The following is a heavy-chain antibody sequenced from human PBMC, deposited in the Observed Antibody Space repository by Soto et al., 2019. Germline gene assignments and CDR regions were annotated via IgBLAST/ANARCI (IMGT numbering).Heavy chain of an antibody. CDR1: GFTFSSYA. CDR3: ARDQDYDSSGYYRPRTFDY. V-gene: IGHV3-30-3*01. D-gene: IGHD3-22*01. J-gene: IGHJ4*02. Sequence: QVQLVESGGGVVQPGRSLRLSCAASGFTFSSYAMHWVRQAPGKGLEWVAVISYDGSNKYYADSVKGRFTISRDNSKNTLYLQMNILRAADTAVYYCARDQDYDSSGYYRPRTFDYWGQGTLVTVSS. CDR2: ISYDGSNK.